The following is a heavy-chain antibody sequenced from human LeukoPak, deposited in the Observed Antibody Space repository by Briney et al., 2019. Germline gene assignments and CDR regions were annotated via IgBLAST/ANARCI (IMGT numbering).Heavy chain of an antibody. D-gene: IGHD6-19*01. CDR2: ISGSGGST. J-gene: IGHJ4*02. CDR3: AKASGIAVAGLDDY. CDR1: GFTFSNYT. V-gene: IGHV3-23*01. Sequence: GGSLRLSCAASGFTFSNYTMSWVRQAPGKGLEWVSAISGSGGSTYYADSVKGRFTISRDNSKNTLYLQMNSLRAEDTAVYYCAKASGIAVAGLDDYWGQGTLVTVSS.